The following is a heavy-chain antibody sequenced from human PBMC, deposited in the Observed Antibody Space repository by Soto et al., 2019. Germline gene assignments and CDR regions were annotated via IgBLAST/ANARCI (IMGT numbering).Heavy chain of an antibody. V-gene: IGHV3-30-3*01. CDR1: GFTFSTYA. Sequence: QVQLVESGGGVVQPGRSLRLSCAASGFTFSTYAMHWVRQAPGKGLEGGAVISYDGSNRNYADSVKGRFTISSDNSNHTLYLQMNSLRGEDTAVYYCARDGHDFWSGSHRHYGLDVWGQGTSVTVSS. J-gene: IGHJ6*02. CDR2: ISYDGSNR. D-gene: IGHD3-3*01. CDR3: ARDGHDFWSGSHRHYGLDV.